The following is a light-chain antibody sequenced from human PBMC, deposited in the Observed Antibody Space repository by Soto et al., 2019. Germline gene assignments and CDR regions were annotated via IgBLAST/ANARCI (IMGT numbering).Light chain of an antibody. Sequence: EFVLTQSPGTLSLSPGERATLSCRASQSLTNSFMAWYQQKPGQAPRLLIYDTSSRASGIPDRFSGSGSGTDFTLTISRLETEDFAVFYCQQYGTSEIIFGQGRRLEIK. CDR3: QQYGTSEII. CDR2: DTS. V-gene: IGKV3-20*01. CDR1: QSLTNSF. J-gene: IGKJ5*01.